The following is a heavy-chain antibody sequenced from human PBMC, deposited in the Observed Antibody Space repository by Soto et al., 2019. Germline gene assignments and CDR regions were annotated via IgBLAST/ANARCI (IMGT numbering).Heavy chain of an antibody. J-gene: IGHJ4*02. CDR2: INHSGST. CDR3: ARGKLSDYVWGSYRYHFDY. D-gene: IGHD3-16*02. Sequence: XGTLSLTCAVYGGSFSGYYWSWIRQPPGKGLEWIGEINHSGSTNYNPSLKSRVTISVDTSKNQFSLKLSSVTAADTAVYCCARGKLSDYVWGSYRYHFDYWGQGTVVTVSS. CDR1: GGSFSGYY. V-gene: IGHV4-34*01.